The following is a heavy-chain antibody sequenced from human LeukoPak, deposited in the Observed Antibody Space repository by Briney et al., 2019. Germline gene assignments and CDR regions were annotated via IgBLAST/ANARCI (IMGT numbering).Heavy chain of an antibody. CDR1: GYTFTGYY. V-gene: IGHV1-2*06. Sequence: GASVKVSCKASGYTFTGYYMHWVRQAPGQGLEWMGRINPNSGGTNYAQKFQGRVTMTRDTSTSTVYMELSSLRSEDTAVYYCARTPIYCTNGVCYSYYYYGMDVWGQGATVTVSS. D-gene: IGHD2-8*01. J-gene: IGHJ6*02. CDR3: ARTPIYCTNGVCYSYYYYGMDV. CDR2: INPNSGGT.